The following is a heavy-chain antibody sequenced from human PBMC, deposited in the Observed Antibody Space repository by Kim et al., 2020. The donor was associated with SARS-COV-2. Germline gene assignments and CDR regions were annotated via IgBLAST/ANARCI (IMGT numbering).Heavy chain of an antibody. J-gene: IGHJ6*02. D-gene: IGHD1-26*01. Sequence: GGSLRLSCVASGFTFSNHGMHWVRQAPGKGLEWVAVIWYDGNNKYYADSVKGRFTISRDNSKNTLYLQMNSLRAEDTAVYYCARDGSYASFVSYYYGMDVWGQGTTVTVSS. CDR3: ARDGSYASFVSYYYGMDV. V-gene: IGHV3-33*08. CDR1: GFTFSNHG. CDR2: IWYDGNNK.